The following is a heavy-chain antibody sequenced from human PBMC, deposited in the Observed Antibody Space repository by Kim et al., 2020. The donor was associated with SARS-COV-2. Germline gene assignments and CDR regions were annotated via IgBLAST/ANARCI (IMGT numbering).Heavy chain of an antibody. CDR2: LNPTSGHT. J-gene: IGHJ4*02. D-gene: IGHD5-12*01. V-gene: IGHV1-8*01. CDR1: GYTFTSYD. CDR3: ARGYSGYGTFDY. Sequence: ASVKVSCKASGYTFTSYDINWVRQATGQGLEWMGWLNPTSGHTGYAQKFQGRVTMTRNTSISTAYMELSSLGSEDTAVYYCARGYSGYGTFDYWGQGTLVTVSS.